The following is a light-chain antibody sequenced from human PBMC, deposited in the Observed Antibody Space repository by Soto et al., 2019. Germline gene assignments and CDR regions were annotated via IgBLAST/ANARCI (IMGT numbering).Light chain of an antibody. CDR2: AAS. J-gene: IGKJ5*01. CDR1: QSIGRS. Sequence: DVQITRSPSSLSASLLYLVAITCGASQSIGRSLNWYQQKPGQAPKVLIYAASNLQTGVPSRFSGSGSGTDFTLTINSLQPEDFATYSCQQSYSTPITFGQGTRLEIK. CDR3: QQSYSTPIT. V-gene: IGKV1-39*01.